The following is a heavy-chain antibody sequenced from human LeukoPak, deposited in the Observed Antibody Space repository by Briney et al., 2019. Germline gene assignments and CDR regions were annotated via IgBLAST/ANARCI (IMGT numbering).Heavy chain of an antibody. CDR1: GYTFTSYY. V-gene: IGHV1-46*01. CDR3: AREASIEGYFDY. Sequence: ASVKVSCKASGYTFTSYYMHWVRQAPGQGLEWMGIINPSGGSTSYAQKFQGWVTMTRDTSISTAYMELSRLRSDDTAVYYCAREASIEGYFDYWGQGTLVTVSS. CDR2: INPSGGST. J-gene: IGHJ4*02. D-gene: IGHD3-16*02.